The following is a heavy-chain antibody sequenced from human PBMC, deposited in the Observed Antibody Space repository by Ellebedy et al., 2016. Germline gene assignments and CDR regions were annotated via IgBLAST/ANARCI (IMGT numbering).Heavy chain of an antibody. CDR3: ARDDYLWGSYRPGFDY. CDR1: GFTFSSYA. Sequence: GESLKISCAASGFTFSSYAMHWVRQAPGKGLEWVAVISYDGSNKFYADSVKGRFTISRDNSKNTLYLQMNSLRAEDTAVYYCARDDYLWGSYRPGFDYWGQGTLVTVSS. J-gene: IGHJ4*02. CDR2: ISYDGSNK. D-gene: IGHD3-16*02. V-gene: IGHV3-30-3*01.